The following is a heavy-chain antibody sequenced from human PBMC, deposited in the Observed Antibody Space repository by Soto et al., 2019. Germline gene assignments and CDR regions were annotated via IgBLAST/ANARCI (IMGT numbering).Heavy chain of an antibody. CDR2: ISYDGSNK. Sequence: GSLRLSCAASGFTFSSYAMHWVRQALGKGLEWVAVISYDGSNKYYADSVKGRFTISRDNSKNTLYLQMNSLRAEDTAVYYCARAEDRSIYYGMDVWGQGTTVTVSS. V-gene: IGHV3-30-3*01. CDR1: GFTFSSYA. CDR3: ARAEDRSIYYGMDV. J-gene: IGHJ6*02.